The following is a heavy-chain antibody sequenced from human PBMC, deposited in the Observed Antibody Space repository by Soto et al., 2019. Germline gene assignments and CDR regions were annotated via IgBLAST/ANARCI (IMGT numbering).Heavy chain of an antibody. V-gene: IGHV3-23*01. Sequence: GGSLTLSCAASGFTFSSNAMSWVRQAPGKGLEWISGISDSGVSTYYADSVKGRFTISRDNSKNTLYLQMNSLRVEDTAVYYCGKGGVSTAAREDFWGQGTQVTVSS. CDR2: ISDSGVST. J-gene: IGHJ4*02. D-gene: IGHD6-6*01. CDR3: GKGGVSTAAREDF. CDR1: GFTFSSNA.